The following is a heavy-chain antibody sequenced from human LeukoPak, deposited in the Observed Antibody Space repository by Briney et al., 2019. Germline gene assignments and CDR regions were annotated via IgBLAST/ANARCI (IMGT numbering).Heavy chain of an antibody. CDR2: VNRVGYT. J-gene: IGHJ5*02. Sequence: PSETLSLTCAVHGASFAGYSWSWIRQSPGKGLEWIGEVNRVGYTIYNPSLKSRVNISIDTSTTQFSLRLSSVTVADTAVYFCARERVVSDYNWFDPWGQGTLVTASS. V-gene: IGHV4-34*01. CDR1: GASFAGYS. D-gene: IGHD6-25*01. CDR3: ARERVVSDYNWFDP.